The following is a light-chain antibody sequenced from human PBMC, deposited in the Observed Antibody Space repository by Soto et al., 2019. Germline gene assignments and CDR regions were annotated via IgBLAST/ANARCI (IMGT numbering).Light chain of an antibody. Sequence: DIPMTQSPSSLSASVGDRVTITCRARQSISSSLIWYQHKPGEAPKLLIYGASSLYSGVTSRFSGSGSGTEFTLTINSLQPEDFATYYCQQSYSNPLTFGGGTKVEIK. CDR1: QSISSS. CDR2: GAS. J-gene: IGKJ4*01. CDR3: QQSYSNPLT. V-gene: IGKV1-39*01.